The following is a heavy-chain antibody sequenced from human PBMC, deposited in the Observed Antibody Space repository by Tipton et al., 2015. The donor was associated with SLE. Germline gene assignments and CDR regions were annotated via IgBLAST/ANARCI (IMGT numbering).Heavy chain of an antibody. CDR2: IYYSGST. D-gene: IGHD3-9*01. CDR1: GGSISSYY. V-gene: IGHV4-59*01. CDR3: ARDMHDILTGYSRHWYFDL. J-gene: IGHJ2*01. Sequence: TLSLTCTVSGGSISSYYWSWIRQPPGKGLEWIGYIYYSGSTNYNPSLKSRVTISVDPSKNQFSLKLISVTAADTAVYYCARDMHDILTGYSRHWYFDLWGRGTLVTVSS.